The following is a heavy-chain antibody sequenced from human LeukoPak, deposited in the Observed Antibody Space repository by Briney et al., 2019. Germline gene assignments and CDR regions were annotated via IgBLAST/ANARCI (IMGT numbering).Heavy chain of an antibody. D-gene: IGHD5-18*01. V-gene: IGHV3-20*04. CDR3: AKKGSWDTDAFDI. J-gene: IGHJ3*02. CDR1: GFTFDDYG. Sequence: GGSLRLSCAASGFTFDDYGMSWVRQAPGKGLEWVSGINWDGGSTGYADSVKGRFTTSRANAKNSLYLQMNSLRVEDTALYYCAKKGSWDTDAFDIWGQGTLVTVSS. CDR2: INWDGGST.